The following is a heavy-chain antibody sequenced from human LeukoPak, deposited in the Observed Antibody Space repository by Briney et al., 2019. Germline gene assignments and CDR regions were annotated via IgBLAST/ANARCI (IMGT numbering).Heavy chain of an antibody. CDR2: IYTSGST. D-gene: IGHD3-9*01. J-gene: IGHJ3*02. CDR3: ARDTYYDILTGYFHDAFDI. V-gene: IGHV4-4*07. Sequence: SSETLSLTCTVSGGSVSSNYWSWIRQPAGKGLEWIGRIYTSGSTNYNPSLKSRVTMSVDTSKNQFSLKLTSVTAADTAVYYCARDTYYDILTGYFHDAFDIWGQGTMVTVSS. CDR1: GGSVSSNY.